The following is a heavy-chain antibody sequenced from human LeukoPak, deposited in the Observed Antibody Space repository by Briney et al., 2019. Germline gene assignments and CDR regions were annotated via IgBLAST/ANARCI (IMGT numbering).Heavy chain of an antibody. Sequence: SGGSRRLSGAAPGFPFSTYWMSWARKAPGKGREWVANIKQDGSEKYYVDSVKGRFTISRDNAKNSLYLQMNSLRAEDTAVYYCARYNWNLDYWGQGTLVTVSS. CDR1: GFPFSTYW. D-gene: IGHD1-20*01. CDR3: ARYNWNLDY. V-gene: IGHV3-7*01. CDR2: IKQDGSEK. J-gene: IGHJ4*02.